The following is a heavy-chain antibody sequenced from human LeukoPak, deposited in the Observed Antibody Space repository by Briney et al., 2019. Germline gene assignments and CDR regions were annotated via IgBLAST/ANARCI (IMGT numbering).Heavy chain of an antibody. CDR1: GYTFSIYG. Sequence: ASVKVSCKASGYTFSIYGISWVRQAPGQGLEWMGWISGYNDNTKYYAQKLQGRVTMTTDTSTSTAYMELRSLRSDDTAVYYCARDTKRSRARWENLGFDPWGQGTLVTVSS. CDR2: ISGYNDNT. CDR3: ARDTKRSRARWENLGFDP. J-gene: IGHJ5*02. D-gene: IGHD1-26*01. V-gene: IGHV1-18*01.